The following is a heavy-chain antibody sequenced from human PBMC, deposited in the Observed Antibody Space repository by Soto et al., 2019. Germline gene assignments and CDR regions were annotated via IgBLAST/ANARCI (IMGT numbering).Heavy chain of an antibody. Sequence: GGSLRLSCAASGFTFSSYGMHWVRQAPGKGLEWVAVISYDGSNKYYADSVKGRFTISRDNSKNTLYLQMNSLRAEDTALYYCAKTFSSSYFDYWGQGTLVTVSS. J-gene: IGHJ4*02. CDR3: AKTFSSSYFDY. CDR2: ISYDGSNK. V-gene: IGHV3-30*18. CDR1: GFTFSSYG. D-gene: IGHD6-6*01.